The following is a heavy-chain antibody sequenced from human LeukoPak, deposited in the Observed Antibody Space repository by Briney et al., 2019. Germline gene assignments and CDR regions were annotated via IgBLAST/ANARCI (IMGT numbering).Heavy chain of an antibody. Sequence: SETLSLTCTVSGGSISSYYWSWIRQPPGKGLEWIGYIYYSGSTNYNPSLKSRLTISVDTSKNQFSLKLSSVTAADTAVYYCAREDSGSYYNFYYFYMDVWGKGTTVTISS. D-gene: IGHD3-10*01. V-gene: IGHV4-59*01. CDR2: IYYSGST. CDR1: GGSISSYY. J-gene: IGHJ6*03. CDR3: AREDSGSYYNFYYFYMDV.